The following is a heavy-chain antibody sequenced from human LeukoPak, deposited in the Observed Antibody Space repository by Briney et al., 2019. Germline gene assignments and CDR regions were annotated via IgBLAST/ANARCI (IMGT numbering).Heavy chain of an antibody. CDR1: GYTFTGYY. CDR3: ARALVVPAAYYYYYYMDV. V-gene: IGHV1-2*02. D-gene: IGHD2-2*01. CDR2: INPNSGGT. J-gene: IGHJ6*03. Sequence: ASVKVSCKASGYTFTGYYMHWVRQAPGQGLEWMGWINPNSGGTNYAQKFQGRVTMTRDTSISTAYMELSRLRSDDTAVYYCARALVVPAAYYYYYYMDVWGKGTTVTVFS.